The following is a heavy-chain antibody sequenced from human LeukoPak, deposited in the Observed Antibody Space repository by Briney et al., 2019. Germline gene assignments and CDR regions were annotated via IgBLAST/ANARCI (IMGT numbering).Heavy chain of an antibody. CDR3: ARGREWELLSGFDY. CDR2: IYYSGST. D-gene: IGHD1-26*01. Sequence: SETLSLTCTVSGGSISSSSYYWGWIRQPPGKGLEWIGSIYYSGSTYYNPSLKSRVTISVDTSKNQFSPKLSSVTAADTAVYYCARGREWELLSGFDYWGQGTLVTVSS. V-gene: IGHV4-39*07. J-gene: IGHJ4*02. CDR1: GGSISSSSYY.